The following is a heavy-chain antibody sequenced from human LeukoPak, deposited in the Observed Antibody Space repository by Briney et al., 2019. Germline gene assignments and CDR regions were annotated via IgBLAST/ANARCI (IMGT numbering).Heavy chain of an antibody. V-gene: IGHV3-23*01. CDR2: ISGSGGST. J-gene: IGHJ4*02. D-gene: IGHD4-23*01. CDR3: ASDYGGNFGLDY. CDR1: GFTFSSYG. Sequence: GGSLRLSCAASGFTFSSYGMSWVRQAPGKGLEWVSAISGSGGSTYYADSVKGRFTISRDNSKNTLYLQMNSLRAEDTAVYYCASDYGGNFGLDYWGQGTLVTVSS.